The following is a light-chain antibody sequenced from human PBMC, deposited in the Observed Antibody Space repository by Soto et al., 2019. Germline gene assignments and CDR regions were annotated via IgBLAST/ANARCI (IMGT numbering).Light chain of an antibody. V-gene: IGKV3-11*01. J-gene: IGKJ5*01. CDR1: QTIRGL. CDR2: DTS. CDR3: QRRDNWPIT. Sequence: EIVLTQSPATLSLSPGERATLSCRTSQTIRGLLTWYQQRPGQAPRLLIYDTSNRTSDIPASFSGSHCGTDFIHTTSSLDREDVGVYFFQRRDNWPITFGQGARRDIK.